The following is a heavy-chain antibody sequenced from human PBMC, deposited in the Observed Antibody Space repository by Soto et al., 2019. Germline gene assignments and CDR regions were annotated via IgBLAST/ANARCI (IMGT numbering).Heavy chain of an antibody. CDR2: INHSGST. CDR3: ARGDPDIVVVPAAIWQYYYYYGMDV. J-gene: IGHJ6*02. CDR1: GGSFRGYY. Sequence: SGTLAPTCAVYGGSFRGYYWSWIRQPPGKGLEGIGEINHSGSTNYNPSLKSRVTISVDTSKNQFSLKLSSVTAADTAVYYCARGDPDIVVVPAAIWQYYYYYGMDVWGQGTTVT. D-gene: IGHD2-2*02. V-gene: IGHV4-34*01.